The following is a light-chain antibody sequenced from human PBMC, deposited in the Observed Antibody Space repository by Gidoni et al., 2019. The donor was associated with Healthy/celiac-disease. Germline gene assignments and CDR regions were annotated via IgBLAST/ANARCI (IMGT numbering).Light chain of an antibody. CDR3: QQYGSSPYT. J-gene: IGKJ2*01. V-gene: IGKV3-20*01. Sequence: RASQSVSSSYLAWYQQKPGQAPRLLIYGASSRATGIPDRFSGSGSGTDFTLTISRLEPEDFAVYYCQQYGSSPYTFGQGTKLEIK. CDR1: QSVSSSY. CDR2: GAS.